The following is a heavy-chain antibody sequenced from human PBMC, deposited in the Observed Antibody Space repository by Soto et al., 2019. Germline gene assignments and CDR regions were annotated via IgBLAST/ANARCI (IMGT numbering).Heavy chain of an antibody. D-gene: IGHD2-15*01. CDR3: AIGGWGMVVAVPLKLLDY. CDR2: INPCGSP. V-gene: IGHV4-34*01. J-gene: IGHJ4*02. Sequence: QVQLQQWGAGLLKPSETLSLTCAVYGGSFSGYYWSWIRQPPGTGLEWMGEINPCGSPNYNPSLKSRVTISVDTSKNQLSLELSSVTAADTAVYYCAIGGWGMVVAVPLKLLDYWGQGTLVTVSS. CDR1: GGSFSGYY.